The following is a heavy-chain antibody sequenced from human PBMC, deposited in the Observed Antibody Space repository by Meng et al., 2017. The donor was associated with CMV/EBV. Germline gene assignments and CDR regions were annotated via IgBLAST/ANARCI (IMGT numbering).Heavy chain of an antibody. J-gene: IGHJ6*02. V-gene: IGHV1-69*10. Sequence: SVKVSCKASGGTFSSYAISWVRQAPGQGLEWMGGIIPILGIANYAQKFQGRVTITADKSTSTACMELSSLRSEDTAVYYCARERIDIVVVPAAPGYYGMDVWGQGTTVTVSS. CDR3: ARERIDIVVVPAAPGYYGMDV. D-gene: IGHD2-2*01. CDR2: IIPILGIA. CDR1: GGTFSSYA.